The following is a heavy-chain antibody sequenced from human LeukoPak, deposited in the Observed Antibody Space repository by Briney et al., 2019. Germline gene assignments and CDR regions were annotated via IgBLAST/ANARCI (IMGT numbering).Heavy chain of an antibody. J-gene: IGHJ2*01. V-gene: IGHV4-59*01. CDR2: IYNSAYT. Sequence: SETLSLTCTVSGGSIGNFYWNWIRQPPGKGLEWIGNIYNSAYTQYKPSLKSRVTISVDTSKNQFSLKLRSVTAADTAVYYCARDPSLAMPEYFDLWGRGTLVTVSS. D-gene: IGHD1-1*01. CDR3: ARDPSLAMPEYFDL. CDR1: GGSIGNFY.